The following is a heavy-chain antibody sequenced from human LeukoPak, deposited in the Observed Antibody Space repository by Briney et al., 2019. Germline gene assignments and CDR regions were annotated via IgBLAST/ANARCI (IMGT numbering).Heavy chain of an antibody. D-gene: IGHD5-18*01. CDR1: GGSISSSSYY. CDR3: ARGLYNYGHGDY. J-gene: IGHJ4*02. CDR2: IYYSGST. V-gene: IGHV4-39*01. Sequence: PSETLPLTCTVSGGSISSSSYYWGWIRQPPGKGLEWIGSIYYSGSTYYNPSLKSRVTISVDTSKNQFSLKLSSVTAADTAVYYCARGLYNYGHGDYWGQGTLATVSS.